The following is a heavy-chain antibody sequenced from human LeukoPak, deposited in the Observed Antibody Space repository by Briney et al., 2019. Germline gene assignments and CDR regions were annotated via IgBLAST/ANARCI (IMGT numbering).Heavy chain of an antibody. V-gene: IGHV1-18*01. J-gene: IGHJ4*02. D-gene: IGHD3-22*01. CDR1: GYTFTSYG. CDR3: ARDDYYDSSGYYINSFDY. Sequence: ASVKVSCKASGYTFTSYGISWVRQAPGQGLEWMGWISAYNGNTNYAQKLQGRVTMTTDTSTSTAYMELRSLRSDDTAVYYCARDDYYDSSGYYINSFDYWGQGTLVTVSS. CDR2: ISAYNGNT.